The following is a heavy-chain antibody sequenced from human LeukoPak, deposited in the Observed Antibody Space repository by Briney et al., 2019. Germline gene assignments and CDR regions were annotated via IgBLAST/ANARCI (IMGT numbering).Heavy chain of an antibody. Sequence: GASVKVSCKASGYTFTSYGISWVRQAPGQGLEWMGWISAYNGNTNYAQKLQGRVTMTTDTSTSTAYMELRSLRSDDTAVYYCARFGVGYSYGTGTVVTPKVSDYWGQGTLVTVSS. V-gene: IGHV1-18*01. D-gene: IGHD4-23*01. CDR2: ISAYNGNT. J-gene: IGHJ4*02. CDR1: GYTFTSYG. CDR3: ARFGVGYSYGTGTVVTPKVSDY.